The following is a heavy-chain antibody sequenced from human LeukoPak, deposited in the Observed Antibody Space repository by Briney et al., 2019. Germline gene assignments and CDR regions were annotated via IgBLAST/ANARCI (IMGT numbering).Heavy chain of an antibody. CDR3: ASRRWLQGGYYFDY. V-gene: IGHV1-69*05. D-gene: IGHD5-24*01. J-gene: IGHJ4*02. CDR1: GGTFSSYA. CDR2: IIPIFGTA. Sequence: SVKVSCKASGGTFSSYAISWVRQAPGQGLERMGGIIPIFGTANYAQKFQGRVTITTDESTSTAYMELSSLRSEDTAVYYCASRRWLQGGYYFDYWGQGTLVTVSS.